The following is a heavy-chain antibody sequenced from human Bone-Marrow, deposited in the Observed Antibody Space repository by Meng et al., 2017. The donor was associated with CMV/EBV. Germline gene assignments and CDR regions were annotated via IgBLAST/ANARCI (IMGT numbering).Heavy chain of an antibody. CDR3: ARGSVVAGAS. Sequence: GESLKISCAASGFTFSSYAMHWVRQAPGKGLEWVAVISYDGSNKYYADSVKGRFTISRDNSKNTLYLQMNSLRAEDTAVYYCARGSVVAGASWGQGTLVTGSS. CDR1: GFTFSSYA. V-gene: IGHV3-30-3*01. D-gene: IGHD6-19*01. CDR2: ISYDGSNK. J-gene: IGHJ5*02.